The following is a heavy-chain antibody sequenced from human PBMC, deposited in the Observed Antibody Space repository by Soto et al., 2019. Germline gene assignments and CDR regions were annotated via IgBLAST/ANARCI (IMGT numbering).Heavy chain of an antibody. Sequence: PGESLRLSCAASGFTFSSYSMNWVRQAPGKGLEWVSSISSSSSYIYYADSVKGRFTISRDNAKNSLYLQMNSLRAEDTAVYYCARTXWRRPELLYCGYDNPDYWGQGTLVTVSS. CDR2: ISSSSSYI. V-gene: IGHV3-21*01. CDR1: GFTFSSYS. D-gene: IGHD5-12*01. CDR3: ARTXWRRPELLYCGYDNPDY. J-gene: IGHJ4*02.